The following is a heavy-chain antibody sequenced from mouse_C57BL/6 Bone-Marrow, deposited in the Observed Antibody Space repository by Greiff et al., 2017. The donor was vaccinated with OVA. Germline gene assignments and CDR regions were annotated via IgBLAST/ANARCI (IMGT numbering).Heavy chain of an antibody. J-gene: IGHJ2*01. V-gene: IGHV5-6*01. Sequence: EVNVVESGGDLVKPGGSLKLSCAASGFTFSSYGMSWVRQTPDKRLEWVATISSGGSYTYYPDSVKGRFTISRDNAKNTLYLQMSSLKSEDTAMYYCARHTGPPADYWGQGTTLTVSS. CDR2: ISSGGSYT. D-gene: IGHD4-1*01. CDR3: ARHTGPPADY. CDR1: GFTFSSYG.